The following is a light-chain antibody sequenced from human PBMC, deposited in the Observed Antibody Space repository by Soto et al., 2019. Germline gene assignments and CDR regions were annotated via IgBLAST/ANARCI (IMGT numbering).Light chain of an antibody. J-gene: IGLJ1*01. Sequence: QSALTQPASVSGSPGQSIAISCTGTSSDVGGYNYVSWYQQYPGKAPKLIIFDVTNRPSGVSDRFSGSKSGSTASLPISGRQADDEADYYCTSFAGSGTYVFGTGTKLTVL. CDR2: DVT. CDR3: TSFAGSGTYV. V-gene: IGLV2-14*01. CDR1: SSDVGGYNY.